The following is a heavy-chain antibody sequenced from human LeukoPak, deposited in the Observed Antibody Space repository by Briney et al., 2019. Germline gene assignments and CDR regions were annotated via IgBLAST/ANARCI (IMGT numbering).Heavy chain of an antibody. Sequence: SETPSLTCTVSGGSISSYYWSWIRQPPGKGLECIGYIYYSVSSYYNSALKSRGTISAETSKTQFSLRLRSLTAAVTAVHLCARIGGIPFGSFDYWGQGTMVTVSS. CDR3: ARIGGIPFGSFDY. J-gene: IGHJ3*01. D-gene: IGHD3-16*01. CDR2: IYYSVSS. V-gene: IGHV4-59*01. CDR1: GGSISSYY.